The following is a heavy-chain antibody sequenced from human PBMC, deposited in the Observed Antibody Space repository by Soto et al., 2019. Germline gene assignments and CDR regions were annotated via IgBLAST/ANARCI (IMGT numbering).Heavy chain of an antibody. Sequence: SETLSLTCTVSGGSISSGGYYWSWIRQHPGKGLEWIGYIYYSGSTYYNPSLKSRVTISVDTSKNQFSLKLSSVTAADTAVYYCARSSLPLYYYGSGSYSEYYFDYWGQGTLVTVSS. J-gene: IGHJ4*02. CDR3: ARSSLPLYYYGSGSYSEYYFDY. CDR1: GGSISSGGYY. D-gene: IGHD3-10*01. V-gene: IGHV4-31*03. CDR2: IYYSGST.